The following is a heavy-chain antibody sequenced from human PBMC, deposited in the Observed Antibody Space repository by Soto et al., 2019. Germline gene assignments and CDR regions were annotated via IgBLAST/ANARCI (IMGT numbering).Heavy chain of an antibody. V-gene: IGHV1-2*02. J-gene: IGHJ4*02. CDR3: ARGWSNLIAAAGY. Sequence: ASVKVSCKASGYTFTDSHIHWVRQAPGQGLEWMGWINPDTGDRNYAQRFQGRLTLTRDTSITTAYMELRSLRSDDTAVYYCARGWSNLIAAAGYWGQGTLVTVSS. CDR2: INPDTGDR. D-gene: IGHD6-13*01. CDR1: GYTFTDSH.